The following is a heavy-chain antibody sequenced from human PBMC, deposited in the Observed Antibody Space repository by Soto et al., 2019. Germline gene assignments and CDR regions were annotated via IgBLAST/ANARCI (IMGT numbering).Heavy chain of an antibody. J-gene: IGHJ5*02. Sequence: PGESLKISCKGSGYGFTSYWISWVRQMPGKGLEWMGRIDPSDSYTNYSPSFQGHVTISADKSISTAYLQWSSLKASDTAMYYCARASMYYNILTGYGWFDPWGQGTLVTVSS. CDR2: IDPSDSYT. D-gene: IGHD3-9*01. V-gene: IGHV5-10-1*01. CDR1: GYGFTSYW. CDR3: ARASMYYNILTGYGWFDP.